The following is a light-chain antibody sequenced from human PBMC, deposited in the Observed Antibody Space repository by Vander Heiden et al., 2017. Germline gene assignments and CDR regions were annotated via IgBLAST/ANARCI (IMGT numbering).Light chain of an antibody. Sequence: DTVMTQSPDSLAVSLGERATITCRSSQSLFFRPDDKNYLAWFQQKPGQPPKQLIYWASFRESGVPDRFIGSGSGTDCTLTISSIKPEDVAVYDCQKDDTTGWTFGPGTKVEIK. J-gene: IGKJ1*01. CDR2: WAS. CDR3: QKDDTTGWT. CDR1: QSLFFRPDDKNY. V-gene: IGKV4-1*01.